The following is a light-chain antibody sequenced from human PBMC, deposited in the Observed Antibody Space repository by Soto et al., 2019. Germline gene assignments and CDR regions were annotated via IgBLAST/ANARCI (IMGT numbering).Light chain of an antibody. CDR1: QSVRSN. CDR3: QQYNSWPRGT. CDR2: GAS. V-gene: IGKV3-15*01. J-gene: IGKJ3*01. Sequence: ERVMTQSPATLSVSPGERATLSCRASQSVRSNLAWYQQKPGQAPRLLIYGASTRATGIPARFSGSGSGTEFTLTISSLQSEDFAVYYCQQYNSWPRGTFGPGTKVEIK.